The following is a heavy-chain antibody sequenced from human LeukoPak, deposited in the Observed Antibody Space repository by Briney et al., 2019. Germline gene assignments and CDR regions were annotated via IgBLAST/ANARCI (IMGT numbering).Heavy chain of an antibody. J-gene: IGHJ4*02. CDR1: GGSISSYY. Sequence: PSETLSLTCTVSGGSISSYYWSWLRQPPGKGVEWIGYIYYSGSTNYNPSLNSRVTISVDTSKNQFSLKLSSVTAADTAVYYCARSYYYDSSGYYYDYWGQGTLVTVSS. V-gene: IGHV4-59*01. CDR3: ARSYYYDSSGYYYDY. CDR2: IYYSGST. D-gene: IGHD3-22*01.